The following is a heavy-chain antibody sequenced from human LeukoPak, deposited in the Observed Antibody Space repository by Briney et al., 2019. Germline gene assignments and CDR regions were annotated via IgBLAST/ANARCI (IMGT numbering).Heavy chain of an antibody. Sequence: SETLSLTCAVYGGSFSGYYWSWIRQPPGKGLEWIGEINHSGSTNYNPSFKSRVTISVDTSKNQFSLKLSSVTAADTAVYYCARGRDIVATINGGFDYWGQGTLVTVSS. D-gene: IGHD5-12*01. J-gene: IGHJ4*02. CDR1: GGSFSGYY. CDR2: INHSGST. V-gene: IGHV4-34*01. CDR3: ARGRDIVATINGGFDY.